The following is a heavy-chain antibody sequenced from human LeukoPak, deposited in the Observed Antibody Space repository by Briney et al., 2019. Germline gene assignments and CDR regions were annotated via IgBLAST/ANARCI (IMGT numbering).Heavy chain of an antibody. CDR3: ARDRVRVTTNGYYYGMDV. D-gene: IGHD4-17*01. CDR2: IYNGGST. CDR1: GFSVSTNH. Sequence: GGSLRLSCVASGFSVSTNHMSWVRQAPGKGLEWVSVIYNGGSTYYADSVKGRFTISRDNSKNTLYLQMNSLRAEDTAVYYCARDRVRVTTNGYYYGMDVWGQGTTVTVSS. V-gene: IGHV3-66*01. J-gene: IGHJ6*02.